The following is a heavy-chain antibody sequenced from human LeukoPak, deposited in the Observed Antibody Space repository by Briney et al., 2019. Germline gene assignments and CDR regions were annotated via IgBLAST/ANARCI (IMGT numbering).Heavy chain of an antibody. J-gene: IGHJ6*03. D-gene: IGHD3-3*01. Sequence: SETLSLTCAVYGGSFSGYYWSWIRQPPGKGLEWIGEINHSGSSNYNPSLKSRVTISVDTSKNQFSLKLSSVTAADTAVYYCTRDGGYYMDVWGKGTTVTVSS. CDR1: GGSFSGYY. V-gene: IGHV4-34*01. CDR2: INHSGSS. CDR3: TRDGGYYMDV.